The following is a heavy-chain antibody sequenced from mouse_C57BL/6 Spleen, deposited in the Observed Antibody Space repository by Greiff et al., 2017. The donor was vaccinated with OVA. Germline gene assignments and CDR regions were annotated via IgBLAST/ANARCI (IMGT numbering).Heavy chain of an antibody. V-gene: IGHV1-61*01. Sequence: QVQLQQPGAELVRPGSSVKLSCKASGYTFTSYWMDWVKQRPGQGLEWIGNIYPSDSGTHYNQKFKDKATLTVDKSSSTAYLQLSSLTSEDSAVYYCAFDYGGDLGQGTTLTVSS. D-gene: IGHD2-4*01. CDR1: GYTFTSYW. J-gene: IGHJ2*01. CDR3: AFDYGGD. CDR2: IYPSDSGT.